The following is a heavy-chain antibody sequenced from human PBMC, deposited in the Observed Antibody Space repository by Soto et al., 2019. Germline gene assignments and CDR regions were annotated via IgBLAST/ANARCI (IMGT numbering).Heavy chain of an antibody. Sequence: PSATPSPTGTGSGYSIGGGKRNLEWIRQAPGKGLEWIGYIFSSGTTYYNPSLKSRLTMSLDTSQNQFSLRLASVTDADSAVYYCARVPSPFDYYYAMDVWGQGTKVIFSS. D-gene: IGHD3-16*01. CDR1: GYSIGGGKRN. J-gene: IGHJ6*02. CDR2: IFSSGTT. CDR3: ARVPSPFDYYYAMDV. V-gene: IGHV4-30-4*01.